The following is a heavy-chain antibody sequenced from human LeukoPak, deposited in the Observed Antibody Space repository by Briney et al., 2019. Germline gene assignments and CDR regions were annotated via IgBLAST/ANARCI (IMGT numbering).Heavy chain of an antibody. CDR3: AKVRSHYYDSSGYFNY. V-gene: IGHV3-23*01. CDR2: ISGSGGSI. D-gene: IGHD3-22*01. CDR1: GFTFTTHW. J-gene: IGHJ4*02. Sequence: SGGSLRLSCAASGFTFTTHWMSWVRQAPGKGLESVSAISGSGGSIYYADSVKGRFTISRDNSKNTLYLQMNSLRAEDTAVYYCAKVRSHYYDSSGYFNYWGQGTLVTVSS.